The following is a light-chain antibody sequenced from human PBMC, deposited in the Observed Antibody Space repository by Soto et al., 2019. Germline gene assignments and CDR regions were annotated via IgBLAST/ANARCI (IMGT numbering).Light chain of an antibody. CDR3: QQLDRYPFT. CDR2: SAS. Sequence: DIQLTQSPSFLSASVGDRVTMTCRASLGISGYLAWYQQKPGKVPRLLIYSASNLQSGVPSRFSGSGSGTEFTLTISSLQPEDFASYYCQQLDRYPFTFGGGTKVEI. V-gene: IGKV1-9*01. J-gene: IGKJ4*01. CDR1: LGISGY.